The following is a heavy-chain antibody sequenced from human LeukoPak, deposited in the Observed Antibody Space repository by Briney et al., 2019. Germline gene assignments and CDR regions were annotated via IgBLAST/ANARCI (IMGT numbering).Heavy chain of an antibody. D-gene: IGHD3-10*01. CDR2: IKQDGSEK. CDR3: ARGHVLLWFGGEYYFDY. J-gene: IGHJ4*02. Sequence: PGGSLRLSCAASGFTFSSYWMSWVRQAPGKGLEWVANIKQDGSEKYYVDSVKGRFTISRDNAKNSLYLHMNSLRAEDTAVYYCARGHVLLWFGGEYYFDYWGQGTLVTVSS. CDR1: GFTFSSYW. V-gene: IGHV3-7*03.